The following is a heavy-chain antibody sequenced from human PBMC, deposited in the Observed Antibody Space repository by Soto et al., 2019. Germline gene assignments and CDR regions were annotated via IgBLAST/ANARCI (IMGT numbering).Heavy chain of an antibody. CDR1: GGSISSGGYS. Sequence: QLQLQESGSGLVKPSQTLSLTCAVSGGSISSGGYSWSWLRQPPGKVLEWIGYIYHSGSTYYNPSLKSRVTISVDRSKNQFSLKLSSVTGADTAVYYCARAAGATGWFDPWGQGTLVTVSS. D-gene: IGHD1-26*01. V-gene: IGHV4-30-2*01. CDR2: IYHSGST. CDR3: ARAAGATGWFDP. J-gene: IGHJ5*02.